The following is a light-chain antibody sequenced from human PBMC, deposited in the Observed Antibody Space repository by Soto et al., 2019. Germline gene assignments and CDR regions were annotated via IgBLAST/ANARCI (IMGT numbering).Light chain of an antibody. Sequence: QSALTQPASVSGSPGQSITISCTGTSSDVGAYNFVSWHQQHPGKAPKLMIYNVYDRPSGISYRFSGSKSGNTASLTITGLQAEDEADYSCQSFDTSLGRSVFGGGTKLTVL. CDR1: SSDVGAYNF. V-gene: IGLV2-14*03. J-gene: IGLJ2*01. CDR2: NVY. CDR3: QSFDTSLGRSV.